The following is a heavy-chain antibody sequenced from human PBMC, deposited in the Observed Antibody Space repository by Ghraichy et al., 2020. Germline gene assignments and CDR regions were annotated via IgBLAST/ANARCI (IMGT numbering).Heavy chain of an antibody. CDR2: IYWDDDK. CDR3: AHRPSEVVGPEAFDY. J-gene: IGHJ4*02. Sequence: SGPTLVKPTQTLTLTCTFSGFSLSTSGVGVGWIRQPPGKALEWLALIYWDDDKRYSPSLKSRLTITKDTSKNQVVLTMTNMDPVDTATYYCAHRPSEVVGPEAFDYWGQGTLVTVSS. D-gene: IGHD1-26*01. V-gene: IGHV2-5*02. CDR1: GFSLSTSGVG.